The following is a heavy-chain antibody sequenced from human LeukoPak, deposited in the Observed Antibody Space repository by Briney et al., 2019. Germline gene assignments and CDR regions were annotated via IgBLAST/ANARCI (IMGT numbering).Heavy chain of an antibody. V-gene: IGHV3-30*18. Sequence: GGSLRLSCAASGFTFSGYGMHWVRQAPGKGLEWVAVISYDGSNKYYADSVKGRFTISRDNSKNTLYLQMNSLRAEDTAVYYCAKDGAGCYCGGDCYPDYWGQGTLVTVSS. D-gene: IGHD2-21*02. CDR3: AKDGAGCYCGGDCYPDY. J-gene: IGHJ4*02. CDR1: GFTFSGYG. CDR2: ISYDGSNK.